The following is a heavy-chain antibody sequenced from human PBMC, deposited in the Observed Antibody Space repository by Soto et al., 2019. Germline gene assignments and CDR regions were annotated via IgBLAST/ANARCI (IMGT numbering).Heavy chain of an antibody. CDR1: GESISSRSYY. CDR2: IYYSGLT. J-gene: IGHJ4*02. Sequence: XQRLRRPVIVSGESISSRSYYCGCIRQPPGKGLEWIGSIYYSGLTYYNPSFKSRVTISIDTWKNQFYLKLSSVTATDTAVYYFAREPTPVVTQAYFDYWGQGALVTIPS. D-gene: IGHD2-21*02. V-gene: IGHV4-39*02. CDR3: AREPTPVVTQAYFDY.